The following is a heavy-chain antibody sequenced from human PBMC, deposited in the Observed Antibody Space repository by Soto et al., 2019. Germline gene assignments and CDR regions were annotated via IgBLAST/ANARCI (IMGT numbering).Heavy chain of an antibody. CDR1: CGSISSYF. Sequence: PSETLSLTCTGSCGSISSYFYIWVRQPPGKGLEWIGSVYYTGTTDYNPSLKSRVTISVDTSKTQFSLNLRSVTAADTAVYYCARDLAAVPRAFDYWGRGTLVTVSS. J-gene: IGHJ4*02. CDR3: ARDLAAVPRAFDY. D-gene: IGHD6-13*01. CDR2: VYYTGTT. V-gene: IGHV4-59*01.